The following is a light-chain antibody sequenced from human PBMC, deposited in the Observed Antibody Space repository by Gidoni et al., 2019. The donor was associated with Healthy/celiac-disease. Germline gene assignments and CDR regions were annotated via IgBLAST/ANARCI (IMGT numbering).Light chain of an antibody. CDR1: QSVSSSY. Sequence: DIVLTQSPGTLSLSPGERATLSCRASQSVSSSYLAWYQQKPGQAPRLLIYGASSRATGIPDRFSGSGSGTDFTLTISRLEPEDFAVYYCQQYVSSPRGSFGQGTKLEIK. CDR3: QQYVSSPRGS. J-gene: IGKJ2*04. CDR2: GAS. V-gene: IGKV3-20*01.